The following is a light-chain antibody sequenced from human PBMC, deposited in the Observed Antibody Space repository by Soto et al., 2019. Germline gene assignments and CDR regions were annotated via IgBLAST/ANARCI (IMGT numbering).Light chain of an antibody. J-gene: IGKJ1*01. CDR2: GAS. Sequence: EIVMTQSPATLSVSPGERATLSCRASQSVSSNLAWYQQKPGQAPRLLIYGASTRATGIPARFSGSESETEFTLTISSLQSEDFAVYYCQHYNNWPRTFGQGTKVEIK. V-gene: IGKV3-15*01. CDR1: QSVSSN. CDR3: QHYNNWPRT.